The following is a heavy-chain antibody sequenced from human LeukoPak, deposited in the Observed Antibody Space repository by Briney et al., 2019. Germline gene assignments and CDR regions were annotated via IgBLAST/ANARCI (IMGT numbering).Heavy chain of an antibody. CDR1: GFTFSNYA. D-gene: IGHD2-8*02. CDR2: ISASGGST. CDR3: AKGGGASVSSYCTSVTCRRFDP. V-gene: IGHV3-23*01. J-gene: IGHJ5*02. Sequence: GGSLRLSCAASGFTFSNYATSWVRQAPGKGLEWVSSISASGGSTYFADSVRGRFSISRDNSKDTLYLQMNSLRAEDTAIYYWAKGGGASVSSYCTSVTCRRFDPWGQGTLVTVSS.